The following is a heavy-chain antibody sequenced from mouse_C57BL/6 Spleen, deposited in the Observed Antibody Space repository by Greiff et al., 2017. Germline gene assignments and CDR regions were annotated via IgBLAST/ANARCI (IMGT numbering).Heavy chain of an antibody. CDR1: GYTFTSYW. J-gene: IGHJ1*03. CDR2: IYPGSGST. V-gene: IGHV1-55*01. Sequence: QVQLQQPGAELVKPGASVKMSCKASGYTFTSYWITWVKQRPGQGLEWIGDIYPGSGSTNYNEKFKGKATLTADKSSSTAYMELRSLTSEDSAVYFCARRGDYYGTWYFDVWGTGTTVTVSS. CDR3: ARRGDYYGTWYFDV. D-gene: IGHD1-1*01.